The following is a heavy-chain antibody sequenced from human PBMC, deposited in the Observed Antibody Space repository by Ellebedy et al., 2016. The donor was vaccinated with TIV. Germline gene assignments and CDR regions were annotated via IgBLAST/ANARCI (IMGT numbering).Heavy chain of an antibody. CDR1: EFTFSRYS. D-gene: IGHD3-22*01. CDR2: ISSSSSTI. CDR3: ARPPDSSGGY. J-gene: IGHJ4*02. V-gene: IGHV3-48*01. Sequence: GESLKISCSASEFTFSRYSMNWVRQAPGKGLEWVSYISSSSSTIYYADSVKGRFTISRDNAKNSLYLQMNSLRAEDTAVYYCARPPDSSGGYWGQGTLVTVSS.